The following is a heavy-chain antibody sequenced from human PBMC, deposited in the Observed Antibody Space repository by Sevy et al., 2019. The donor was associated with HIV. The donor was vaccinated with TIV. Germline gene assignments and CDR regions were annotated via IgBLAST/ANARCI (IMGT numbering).Heavy chain of an antibody. CDR1: GFTFDDYA. CDR3: AKGRGSGGTTGYYYYMDV. CDR2: ISWNSGSI. V-gene: IGHV3-9*01. D-gene: IGHD1-7*01. Sequence: SLKISCAASGFTFDDYAMHWVRQAPGKGLEWVSGISWNSGSIGYADSVKGRFTISRDNAKNSLYLQMNSLRAEDTALYYCAKGRGSGGTTGYYYYMDVWGKGTTVTVSS. J-gene: IGHJ6*03.